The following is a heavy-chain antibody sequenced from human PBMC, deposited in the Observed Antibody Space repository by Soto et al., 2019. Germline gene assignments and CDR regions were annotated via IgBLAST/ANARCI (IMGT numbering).Heavy chain of an antibody. V-gene: IGHV3-23*01. CDR1: GFTFTTYA. J-gene: IGHJ4*02. D-gene: IGHD6-19*01. Sequence: EVQLLESGGGLVQPGGSLRLSCAASGFTFTTYAMSWFRQAPGKGLEWVSSITGSGGGTYYADSVKGRFTISRDNSKNTLYLQMNSLRAEDTALYYCAKGCLTVAGTCCSWCQGAQVTVSS. CDR2: ITGSGGGT. CDR3: AKGCLTVAGTCCS.